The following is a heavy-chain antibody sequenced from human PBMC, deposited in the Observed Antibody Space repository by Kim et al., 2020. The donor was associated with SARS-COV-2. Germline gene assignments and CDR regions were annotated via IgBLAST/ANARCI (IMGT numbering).Heavy chain of an antibody. CDR3: ARGGVVAANPRAKYNWFDP. CDR1: GGSFSGYY. D-gene: IGHD6-19*01. J-gene: IGHJ5*02. Sequence: SETLSLTCAVYGGSFSGYYWSWIRQPPGKGLEWIGEINHSGSTNYNPSLKSRVTISVDTSKNQFSLKLSSVTAADTAVYYCARGGVVAANPRAKYNWFDPWGQGTLVTVSS. V-gene: IGHV4-34*01. CDR2: INHSGST.